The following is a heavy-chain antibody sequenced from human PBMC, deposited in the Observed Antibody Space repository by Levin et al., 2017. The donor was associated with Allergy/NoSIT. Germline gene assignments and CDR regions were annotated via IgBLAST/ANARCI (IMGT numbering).Heavy chain of an antibody. V-gene: IGHV3-23*01. Sequence: GGSLRLSCAASGFTFSSYAMSWVRQAPGKGLEWVSAISGSGGSTYYADSVKGRFTISRDNSKNTLYLQMNSLRAEDTAVYYCAKDRSRVVVPAAMRPGGYYYGMDVWGQGTTVTVSS. D-gene: IGHD2-2*01. CDR1: GFTFSSYA. CDR3: AKDRSRVVVPAAMRPGGYYYGMDV. CDR2: ISGSGGST. J-gene: IGHJ6*02.